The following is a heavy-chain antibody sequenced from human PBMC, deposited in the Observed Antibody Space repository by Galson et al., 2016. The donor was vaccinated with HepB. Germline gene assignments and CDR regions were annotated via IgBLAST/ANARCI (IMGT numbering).Heavy chain of an antibody. CDR3: ARDRGNHSYYFDY. D-gene: IGHD1-14*01. Sequence: SVKVSCKASGYIFTTYYMHWVRQAPGQGLEYMGIINPSSGGTSYTHKFQGRVTMTRDTSTSTVYMQLSSLRSEDTAVYYCARDRGNHSYYFDYWGQGTLVTVSS. J-gene: IGHJ4*02. CDR2: INPSSGGT. CDR1: GYIFTTYY. V-gene: IGHV1-46*01.